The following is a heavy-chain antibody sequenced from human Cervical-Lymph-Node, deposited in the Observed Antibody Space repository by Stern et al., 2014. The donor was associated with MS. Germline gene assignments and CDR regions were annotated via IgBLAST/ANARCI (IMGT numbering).Heavy chain of an antibody. CDR1: TYNFNNYW. J-gene: IGHJ3*02. D-gene: IGHD1-14*01. Sequence: EVQLVESGAEVKKPGDSLKISCKGSTYNFNNYWIGWVRQMPGKGLEWMGIIYPGDSDTKYGPSFRGQVTISADKSITTAYLQWSSLKASDTAMYYCAIEAHRNHGPIQKLTGYFHIWGQGTLVTVSS. CDR2: IYPGDSDT. CDR3: AIEAHRNHGPIQKLTGYFHI. V-gene: IGHV5-51*03.